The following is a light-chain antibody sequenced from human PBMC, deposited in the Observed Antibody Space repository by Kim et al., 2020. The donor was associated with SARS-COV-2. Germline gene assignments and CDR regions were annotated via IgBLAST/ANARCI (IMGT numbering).Light chain of an antibody. CDR1: KLGDKY. Sequence: SYELTQPPSVSVSPGQTASITCSGDKLGDKYACWHQQKPGQSPVLVIYQDGKRPSGIPERFSGSNSGNTATLTISGTQAMDEADYYCQAWDSSTWVFGGG. CDR2: QDG. CDR3: QAWDSSTWV. V-gene: IGLV3-1*01. J-gene: IGLJ3*02.